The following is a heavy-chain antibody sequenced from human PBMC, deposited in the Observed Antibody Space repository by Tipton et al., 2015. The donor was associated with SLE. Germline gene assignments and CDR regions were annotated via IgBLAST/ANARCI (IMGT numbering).Heavy chain of an antibody. CDR1: GVSIGSYY. Sequence: TLSLTCSVSGVSIGSYYWSWIRQPAGKGLEWIGYIYTSGSTNYNPSLRSRVTMSVDTSKNQFSLKLSSMTAADTAVYYCARGGTQMTFYYGMDVWGQGTAVSVSS. CDR3: ARGGTQMTFYYGMDV. J-gene: IGHJ6*02. CDR2: IYTSGST. D-gene: IGHD2-21*02. V-gene: IGHV4-4*07.